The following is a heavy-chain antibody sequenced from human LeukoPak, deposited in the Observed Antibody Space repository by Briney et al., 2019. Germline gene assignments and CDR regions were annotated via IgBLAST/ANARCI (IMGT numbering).Heavy chain of an antibody. D-gene: IGHD4-17*01. V-gene: IGHV3-23*01. CDR2: INGRGIT. Sequence: GGSLRLSCTASGFTFSSYTMSWVRQAPGEGLEWLSAINGRGITYYAGSVKGRFTISRDNSENALYLQMNSLTVDDTAVYFCAKERQTGDYFTSDYWGQGTLVTVSS. J-gene: IGHJ4*02. CDR3: AKERQTGDYFTSDY. CDR1: GFTFSSYT.